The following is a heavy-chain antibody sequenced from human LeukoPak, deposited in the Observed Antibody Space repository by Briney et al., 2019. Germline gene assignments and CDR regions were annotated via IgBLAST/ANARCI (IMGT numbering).Heavy chain of an antibody. CDR2: ISSSSTI. J-gene: IGHJ3*02. D-gene: IGHD1-26*01. V-gene: IGHV3-48*04. CDR1: GFTFSSYS. CDR3: SVGVQARAFDI. Sequence: GGSLRLSCAASGFTFSSYSMNWVRQAPGKGLEWVSYISSSSTIYYADSVKGRFTISRDNAKNSLYLQMNSLRAEDTAVYYCSVGVQARAFDIWGQGTMVAVSS.